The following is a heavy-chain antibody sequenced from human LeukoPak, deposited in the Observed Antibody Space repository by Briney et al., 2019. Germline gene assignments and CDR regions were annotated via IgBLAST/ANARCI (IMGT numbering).Heavy chain of an antibody. J-gene: IGHJ4*02. CDR1: GFTFSSYG. CDR3: ARDYKYAFDN. Sequence: PGRSLRLSCAASGFTFSSYGMHWVRQAPGKGLEWVAVIWYDGSNKYYGDSVKGRFTISGDKAKNSLYLQMNSLRVEDTAVYYCARDYKYAFDNWGQGTLVTVSS. CDR2: IWYDGSNK. V-gene: IGHV3-33*01. D-gene: IGHD5-24*01.